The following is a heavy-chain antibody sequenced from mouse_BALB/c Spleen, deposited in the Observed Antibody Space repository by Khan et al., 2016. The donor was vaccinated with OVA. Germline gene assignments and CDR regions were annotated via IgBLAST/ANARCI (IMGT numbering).Heavy chain of an antibody. CDR1: GFTFSSYS. V-gene: IGHV5-6*01. CDR2: ISSAGDFT. CDR3: ASHLTGSFAY. J-gene: IGHJ3*01. D-gene: IGHD4-1*01. Sequence: EVKLMESGGDLVKPGGSLKLSCAASGFTFSSYSMSWVRQTPDERLEWVTTISSAGDFTYYPDSVKGRFPISRDNAKNTLYLQTSSLKSEDTAMYYCASHLTGSFAYWGQGTLVTVSA.